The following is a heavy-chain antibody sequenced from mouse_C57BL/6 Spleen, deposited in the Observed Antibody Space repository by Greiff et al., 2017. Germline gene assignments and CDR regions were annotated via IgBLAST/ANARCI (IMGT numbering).Heavy chain of an antibody. V-gene: IGHV1-15*01. D-gene: IGHD2-3*01. J-gene: IGHJ4*01. CDR2: IDPETGGT. CDR1: GYTFTDYE. CDR3: TRIYDGYYVGAMDY. Sequence: LVESGAELVRPGASVTLSCKASGYTFTDYEMHWVKQTPVHGLEWIGAIDPETGGTAYNQKFKGKAILTADKSSSTAYMELRSLTSEDSAVYYCTRIYDGYYVGAMDYWGQGTSVTVSS.